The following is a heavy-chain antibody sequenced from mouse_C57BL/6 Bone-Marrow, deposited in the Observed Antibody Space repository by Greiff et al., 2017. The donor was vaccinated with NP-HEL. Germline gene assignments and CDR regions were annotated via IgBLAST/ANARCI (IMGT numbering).Heavy chain of an antibody. Sequence: LVESGAELARPGASVKLSCKASGYTFTSYGISWVKQRTGQGLEWIGEMYPRSGNTYYNEKFKGKATLTADKSSSTAYMELRSLTSEDSAVYFCARSGWLLLAWFAYWGQGTLVTVSA. CDR3: ARSGWLLLAWFAY. D-gene: IGHD2-3*01. CDR1: GYTFTSYG. J-gene: IGHJ3*01. CDR2: MYPRSGNT. V-gene: IGHV1-81*01.